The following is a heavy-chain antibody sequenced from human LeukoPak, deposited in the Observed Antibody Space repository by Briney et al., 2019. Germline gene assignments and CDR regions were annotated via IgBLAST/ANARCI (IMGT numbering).Heavy chain of an antibody. D-gene: IGHD6-13*01. J-gene: IGHJ4*02. CDR2: IYNSGST. CDR1: GVSISTGRY. V-gene: IGHV4-61*01. CDR3: ARGVVAAAGRTFDF. Sequence: ASETLSLTCTVSGVSISTGRYWGWIRQPPGKGLEWIGYIYNSGSTNYNPSLKSRVTISLDTSKNQFSLKLSSVTAADTAVYYCARGVVAAAGRTFDFWGQGTLVTVSS.